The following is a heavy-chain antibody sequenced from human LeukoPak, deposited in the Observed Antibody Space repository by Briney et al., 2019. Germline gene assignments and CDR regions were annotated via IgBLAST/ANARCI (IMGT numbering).Heavy chain of an antibody. CDR2: IYTSGST. CDR3: ATQPSYCSSTSRYQFDY. Sequence: KPSETLSLTCTVAGGSISSYYWSWIRQPAGKGLEWIGRIYTSGSTNYNPSLKSRVTMSVDTSKNQFSLKLSSVTAADTAVYYCATQPSYCSSTSRYQFDYWGQGTLVTVSS. CDR1: GGSISSYY. J-gene: IGHJ4*02. V-gene: IGHV4-4*07. D-gene: IGHD2-2*01.